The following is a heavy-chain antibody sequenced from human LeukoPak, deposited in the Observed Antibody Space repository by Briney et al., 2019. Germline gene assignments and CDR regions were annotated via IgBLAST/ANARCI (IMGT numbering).Heavy chain of an antibody. Sequence: PGGSLRLSCAASGFTFDDYGMSWVRQAPGKGLEWVSGINWNGGSTPYADSVKGRFTISRDNAKNSLYLQMNSLRAEDTALYHCARDYGGFGDLLVLADYWGQGTLVTVSS. J-gene: IGHJ4*02. CDR1: GFTFDDYG. V-gene: IGHV3-20*01. CDR3: ARDYGGFGDLLVLADY. D-gene: IGHD3-10*01. CDR2: INWNGGST.